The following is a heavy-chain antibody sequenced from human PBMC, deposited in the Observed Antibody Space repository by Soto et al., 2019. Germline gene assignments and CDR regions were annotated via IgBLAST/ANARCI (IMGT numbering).Heavy chain of an antibody. V-gene: IGHV3-33*01. D-gene: IGHD3-10*01. CDR2: IWYDGSVQ. CDR3: AVGEGPAYMDG. J-gene: IGHJ6*03. CDR1: GFTFRNYG. Sequence: QVQMVESGGGVVQPGRSLRLSCVASGFTFRNYGMNWVRQAPGKGLEWVGGIWYDGSVQNYGDSVKGRFIISRDNSKNTLTLQRNSLRVEDTAVYFWAVGEGPAYMDGWGKGTTVTVAS.